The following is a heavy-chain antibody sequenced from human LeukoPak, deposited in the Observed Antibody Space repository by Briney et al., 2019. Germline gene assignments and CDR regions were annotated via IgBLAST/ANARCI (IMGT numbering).Heavy chain of an antibody. Sequence: PSETLSLTCAVYGGSFSGYYWSWIRQPPGKGLEWIGEINHSGSTNYNPSLKSRVTISVDTSKNQFSLKLSSVTAADTAVYYCARGPAAGYYYYYGMDVWGQGTTVTASS. CDR3: ARGPAAGYYYYYGMDV. J-gene: IGHJ6*02. CDR1: GGSFSGYY. V-gene: IGHV4-34*01. CDR2: INHSGST. D-gene: IGHD2-2*01.